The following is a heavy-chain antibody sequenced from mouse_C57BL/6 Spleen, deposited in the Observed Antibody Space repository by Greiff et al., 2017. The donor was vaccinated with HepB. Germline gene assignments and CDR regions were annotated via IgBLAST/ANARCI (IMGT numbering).Heavy chain of an antibody. CDR3: ARDQERYYGSSLDY. V-gene: IGHV5-4*01. CDR2: ISDGGSYT. Sequence: EVQGVESGGGLVKPGGSLKLSCAASGFTFSSYAMSWVRQTPEKRLEWVATISDGGSYTYYPDNVKGRFTISRDNAKNNLYLQMSHLKSEDTAMYYCARDQERYYGSSLDYWGQGTTLTVSS. D-gene: IGHD1-1*01. CDR1: GFTFSSYA. J-gene: IGHJ2*01.